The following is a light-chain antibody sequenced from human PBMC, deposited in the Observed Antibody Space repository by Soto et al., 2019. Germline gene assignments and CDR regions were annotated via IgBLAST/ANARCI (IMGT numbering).Light chain of an antibody. CDR3: QQYNTFATWT. CDR1: RSISTW. Sequence: DIQMTQSPSTLSASVGDGVTITCRASRSISTWLAWYQQKPGKAPKLLIYDASTLESGVPSRFSGSGSGTEFTLSISSLQPDDFATYYCQQYNTFATWTFGQGTKVDIK. J-gene: IGKJ1*01. CDR2: DAS. V-gene: IGKV1-5*01.